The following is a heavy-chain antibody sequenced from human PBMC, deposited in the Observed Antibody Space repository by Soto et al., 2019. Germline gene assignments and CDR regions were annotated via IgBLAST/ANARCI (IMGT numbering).Heavy chain of an antibody. CDR2: IYYSGST. D-gene: IGHD2-15*01. Sequence: SETLSLTGTVSGGSISSGDYYWSWIRQPPGKGLEWIGHIYYSGSTYYNPSLKSRVTISVDTSKNQFSLKLSSVTAADTAVYYCDRVAVVVVAATPTNWFDPWGQGTLVTVSS. CDR3: DRVAVVVVAATPTNWFDP. CDR1: GGSISSGDYY. J-gene: IGHJ5*02. V-gene: IGHV4-30-4*01.